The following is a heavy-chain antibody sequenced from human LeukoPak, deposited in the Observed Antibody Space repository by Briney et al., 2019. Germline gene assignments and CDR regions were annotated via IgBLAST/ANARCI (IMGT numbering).Heavy chain of an antibody. CDR2: INWNGRIT. Sequence: GGSLRLSCAASGFTFDDYAMNWVRQVPGRGLEWVSGINWNGRITEYADSVKDRFTISRQNTKNSLYLYMNNLGGEDTALYFCARGSVQLWLRDTYYYMDVWGKGTKVTVSS. J-gene: IGHJ6*03. D-gene: IGHD5-18*01. V-gene: IGHV3-20*04. CDR3: ARGSVQLWLRDTYYYMDV. CDR1: GFTFDDYA.